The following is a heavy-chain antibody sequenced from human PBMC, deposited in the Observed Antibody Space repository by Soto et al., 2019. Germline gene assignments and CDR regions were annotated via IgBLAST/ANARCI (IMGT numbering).Heavy chain of an antibody. Sequence: EVQLLESGGGLVQPGGSLRLSCAASGFTFSTYAMTWVRQAPGKGLEWVSTVTGSDDATYYAGSVKGRFTISRDNSKNTLYLQMNNRRPDDTAVYYCAKDSGSHGYFGYWGQGTLVTVSS. CDR2: VTGSDDAT. CDR3: AKDSGSHGYFGY. V-gene: IGHV3-23*01. D-gene: IGHD1-26*01. J-gene: IGHJ4*02. CDR1: GFTFSTYA.